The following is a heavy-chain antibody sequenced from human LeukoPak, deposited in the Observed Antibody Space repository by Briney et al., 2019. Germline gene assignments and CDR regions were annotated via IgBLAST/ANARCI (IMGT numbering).Heavy chain of an antibody. V-gene: IGHV1-18*01. CDR2: ISAYNGNT. CDR3: ARPPEGHCGGDCYDAFDI. CDR1: GYTFTSYG. D-gene: IGHD2-21*02. J-gene: IGHJ3*02. Sequence: GASVKVSCKASGYTFTSYGISWVRQAPGQGLEWMGWISAYNGNTNYAQKLQGRVTMTTDTSTSTAYMELRSLRSDDTAVYYCARPPEGHCGGDCYDAFDIWGQGTMVTVSS.